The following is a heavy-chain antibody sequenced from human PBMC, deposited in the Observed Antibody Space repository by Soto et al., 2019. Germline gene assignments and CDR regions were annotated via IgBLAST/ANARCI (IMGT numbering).Heavy chain of an antibody. Sequence: ASVNVSCKASGGTFSSYAISWVRQAPGQGLEWMGGIIPIFGTANYAQKFQGRVTITADESTSTAYMELSSLRSEDTAVYYCARGPYYYDSSGYYFLDYYFDYWGQGTLVTVSS. D-gene: IGHD3-22*01. J-gene: IGHJ4*02. CDR1: GGTFSSYA. V-gene: IGHV1-69*13. CDR2: IIPIFGTA. CDR3: ARGPYYYDSSGYYFLDYYFDY.